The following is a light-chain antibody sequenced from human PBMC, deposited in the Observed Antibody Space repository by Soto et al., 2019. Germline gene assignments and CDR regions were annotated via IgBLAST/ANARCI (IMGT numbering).Light chain of an antibody. CDR3: QQYNDFHT. J-gene: IGKJ2*01. V-gene: IGKV1-5*03. CDR2: KAS. CDR1: QSIGRW. Sequence: DIQMTQSPSTLSASVGDRVTITCLASQSIGRWLAWYQQKPGKAPKLLIYKASSLESGVPSRFSGSGSETEFTLTISSLQPDDFATYYCQQYNDFHTFGQGTKLETK.